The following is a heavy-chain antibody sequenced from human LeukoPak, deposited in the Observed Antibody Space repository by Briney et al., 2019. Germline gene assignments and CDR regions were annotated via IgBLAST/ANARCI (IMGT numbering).Heavy chain of an antibody. CDR2: IYYSGST. Sequence: SETLSLTCTVSGGSISSGGYYWSWIRQHPGKGLEWIGYIYYSGSTYYNPSLKSRVTISVDTSKNQFSLKLSSVTAADTAVYYCARGGEAYYYDSSGYHTPGAFDIWGQGTMVIVSS. J-gene: IGHJ3*02. D-gene: IGHD3-22*01. CDR3: ARGGEAYYYDSSGYHTPGAFDI. V-gene: IGHV4-31*03. CDR1: GGSISSGGYY.